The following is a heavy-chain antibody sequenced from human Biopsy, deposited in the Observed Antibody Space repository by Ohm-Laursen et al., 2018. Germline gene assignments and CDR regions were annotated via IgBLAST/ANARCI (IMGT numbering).Heavy chain of an antibody. V-gene: IGHV3-9*01. J-gene: IGHJ3*02. CDR3: AKDAPSTVTYAFDM. Sequence: SLRLSCSATGFTFDDYGMHWVRQAPGKGLEWVSGINWNSGSVGYADSVKGRFSISRDNAKNSLYLQMNSLRVEDTALYYCAKDAPSTVTYAFDMWSQGTMVTV. CDR1: GFTFDDYG. D-gene: IGHD4-17*01. CDR2: INWNSGSV.